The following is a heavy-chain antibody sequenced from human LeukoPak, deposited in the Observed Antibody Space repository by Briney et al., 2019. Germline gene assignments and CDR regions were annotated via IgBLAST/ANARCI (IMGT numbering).Heavy chain of an antibody. CDR1: GFTVSSNY. J-gene: IGHJ4*02. D-gene: IGHD4-23*01. Sequence: PGGSLRHSCAASGFTVSSNYMSWVRQAPGKGLEWVSVIYSGGSTYYADSVKGRFTISRDNSKNTLYLQMNSLRAEDTAVYYCARADYGGNSRYWGQGTLVTVSS. V-gene: IGHV3-66*01. CDR3: ARADYGGNSRY. CDR2: IYSGGST.